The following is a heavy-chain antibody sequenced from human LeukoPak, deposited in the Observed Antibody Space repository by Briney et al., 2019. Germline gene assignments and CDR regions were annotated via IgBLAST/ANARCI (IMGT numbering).Heavy chain of an antibody. CDR2: INPNSGGT. V-gene: IGHV1-2*02. Sequence: ASVKVSCKASGYTFTGYYMHWVRQAPGQGLEWMGWINPNSGGTNYAQKFQGRVTMTRDTSISTAYMELSRLRSGDTAVYYCARSRTGSGFLFDYWGQGTLVTVSS. CDR3: ARSRTGSGFLFDY. J-gene: IGHJ4*02. D-gene: IGHD3-10*01. CDR1: GYTFTGYY.